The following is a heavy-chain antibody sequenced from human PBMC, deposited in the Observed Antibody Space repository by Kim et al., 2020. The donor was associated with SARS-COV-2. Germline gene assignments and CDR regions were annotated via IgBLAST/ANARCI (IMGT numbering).Heavy chain of an antibody. CDR1: GDTVSSVKSA. J-gene: IGHJ4*01. Sequence: SQTLSPTCDISGDTVSSVKSAWSWIRQSPSGNIEWLGRTYFKTKWYTDYADSFKGRLLITPDTSKNQVSLQLNSVIPEDTAVSFCARDRGYSYGYGTSYF. CDR2: TYFKTKWYT. CDR3: ARDRGYSYGYGTSYF. V-gene: IGHV6-1*01. D-gene: IGHD5-18*01.